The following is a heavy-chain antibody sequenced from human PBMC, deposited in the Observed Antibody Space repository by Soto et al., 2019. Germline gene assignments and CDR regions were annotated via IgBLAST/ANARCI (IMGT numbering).Heavy chain of an antibody. Sequence: GGSLRLSCAASGFTFSSYWMHWVRQAPGKGLVWVSRINSDGSSTSYADSVKGRFTISRDNAKNTLYLQMNSLRAEDTAVYYCARAAQNYDFWSGYYRNYYYYYGMDVWGQGTTVTVSS. CDR2: INSDGSST. CDR1: GFTFSSYW. J-gene: IGHJ6*02. CDR3: ARAAQNYDFWSGYYRNYYYYYGMDV. D-gene: IGHD3-3*01. V-gene: IGHV3-74*01.